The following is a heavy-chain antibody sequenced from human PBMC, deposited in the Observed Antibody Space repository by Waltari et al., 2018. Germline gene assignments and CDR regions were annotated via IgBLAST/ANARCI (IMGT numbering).Heavy chain of an antibody. J-gene: IGHJ6*02. V-gene: IGHV1-69*12. D-gene: IGHD6-19*01. Sequence: QVQLVQSGAEVKKPGSSVKVSCKASGGTFSSYAISWVRQAPGQGLEWMGGTIPIFGTANYAQKFQGRVTITADESTSTAYMELSSLRSEDTAVYYCARTLIVGSGWYQDYYYYGMDVWGQGTTVTVSS. CDR1: GGTFSSYA. CDR3: ARTLIVGSGWYQDYYYYGMDV. CDR2: TIPIFGTA.